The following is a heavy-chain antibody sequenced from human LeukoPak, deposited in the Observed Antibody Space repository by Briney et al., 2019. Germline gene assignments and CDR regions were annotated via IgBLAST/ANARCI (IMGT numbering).Heavy chain of an antibody. CDR1: GGSISSYY. D-gene: IGHD5-18*01. CDR2: IYYSGST. V-gene: IGHV4-59*01. CDR3: ARGRIQLWYTN. J-gene: IGHJ4*02. Sequence: SETLSLTCTAAGGSISSYYWNWIRQPSGKGLEWVGYIYYSGSTNYNPSLKSRVTISVDTSKNQFSLKLSSVTAADTAVYYCARGRIQLWYTNWGQGTLVTVSS.